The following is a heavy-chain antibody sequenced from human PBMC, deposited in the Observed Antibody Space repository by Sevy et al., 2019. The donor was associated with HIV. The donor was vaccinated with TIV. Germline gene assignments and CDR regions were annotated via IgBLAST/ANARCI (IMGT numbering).Heavy chain of an antibody. CDR2: LSFACGRI. Sequence: GGSLRLSCVASGFTLSKYIMSWVRQTPGKGLEWVSTLSFACGRINYADSVKGRFTMSRDDSRNTFYLQMDSLRAEDTAIYYCAREGCSKPHDYWGQGTLVTVSS. CDR3: AREGCSKPHDY. D-gene: IGHD2-2*01. J-gene: IGHJ4*02. V-gene: IGHV3-23*01. CDR1: GFTLSKYI.